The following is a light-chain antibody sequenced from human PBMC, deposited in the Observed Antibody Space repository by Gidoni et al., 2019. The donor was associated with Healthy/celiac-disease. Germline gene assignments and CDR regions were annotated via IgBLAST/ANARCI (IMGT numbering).Light chain of an antibody. CDR1: SRDVGSYNL. CDR2: EVS. CDR3: CSYAGSSTFV. J-gene: IGLJ1*01. V-gene: IGLV2-23*02. Sequence: SALTQPTSVSGSPGQSIPISCTGTSRDVGSYNLVSWYQHHPGKAPKLMIYEVSKRPSGVSNRFSGSKSGNTASLTISGLQAEDEADYYCCSYAGSSTFVFGTGTKVTVL.